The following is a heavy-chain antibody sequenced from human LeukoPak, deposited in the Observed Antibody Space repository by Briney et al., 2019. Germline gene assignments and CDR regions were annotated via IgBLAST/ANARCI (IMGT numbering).Heavy chain of an antibody. Sequence: GGSLRLSCTASGFTISTYGMSWIRQAPGKGLEWVSSISGGTTYYADSVKGRFTISRDNSKNTLYLQMNSLRAEDTAIYYCAIHESSIPYWGQGTLVTVSS. CDR1: GFTISTYG. CDR3: AIHESSIPY. V-gene: IGHV3-23*01. J-gene: IGHJ4*02. D-gene: IGHD1-26*01. CDR2: ISGGTT.